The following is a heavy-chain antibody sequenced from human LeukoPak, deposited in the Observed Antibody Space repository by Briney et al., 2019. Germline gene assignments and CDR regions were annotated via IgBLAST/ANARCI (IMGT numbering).Heavy chain of an antibody. Sequence: GGSLRRSCSVSGFTFSHYAMSWVRQAPGKGLEWVLGLSSGGATYYANSVNGRITISRANSKSTLYLQMNSLRAEDTAVYYCASGSYHPRYDFDYWGQGTLVTVSS. V-gene: IGHV3-23*01. J-gene: IGHJ4*02. CDR2: LSSGGAT. D-gene: IGHD1-14*01. CDR3: ASGSYHPRYDFDY. CDR1: GFTFSHYA.